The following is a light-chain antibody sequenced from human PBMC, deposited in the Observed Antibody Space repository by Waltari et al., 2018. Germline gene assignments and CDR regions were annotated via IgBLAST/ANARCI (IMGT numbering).Light chain of an antibody. CDR1: QSVLYSSNNKNY. Sequence: DIVMTQSPDSLAVSLGERATSTCKSSQSVLYSSNNKNYLAWYQQKPGPPPKLLIYWASTRESGVPDRFSGSGSGTDFTLTISSLQAEDVAVYYCQQYYSTPRTFGGGTKVEIK. J-gene: IGKJ4*01. CDR2: WAS. CDR3: QQYYSTPRT. V-gene: IGKV4-1*01.